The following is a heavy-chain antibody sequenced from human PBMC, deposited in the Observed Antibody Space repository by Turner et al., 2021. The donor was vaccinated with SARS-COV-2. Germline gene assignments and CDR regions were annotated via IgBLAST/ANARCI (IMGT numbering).Heavy chain of an antibody. J-gene: IGHJ4*02. D-gene: IGHD1-26*01. CDR1: GYTFTSYY. CDR3: ARGDSGSWGPFDY. Sequence: QVQLVQSVAAVKKPWASVKVSCKASGYTFTSYYMDWVRQAPGQGLDGMGIINPSGGRTSYAEKFQGRVTMTRDTSTSTVYMELSSLRSEDTAVYYCARGDSGSWGPFDYWGQGTLVTVSS. CDR2: INPSGGRT. V-gene: IGHV1-46*01.